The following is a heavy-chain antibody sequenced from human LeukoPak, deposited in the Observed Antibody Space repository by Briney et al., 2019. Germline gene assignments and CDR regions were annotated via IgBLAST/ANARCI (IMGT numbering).Heavy chain of an antibody. J-gene: IGHJ4*02. CDR1: GFTFSSYW. CDR2: IKQDGSEK. D-gene: IGHD1-26*01. V-gene: IGHV3-7*01. CDR3: ARDMGGSPMEVQDY. Sequence: PGGSLRLSCAASGFTFSSYWMSWVRQAPGKGLEWVANIKQDGSEKYYADSVKGRFTTSRDNSKNTLYLQMNSLRAEDTAVYYCARDMGGSPMEVQDYWGQGTLVTVSS.